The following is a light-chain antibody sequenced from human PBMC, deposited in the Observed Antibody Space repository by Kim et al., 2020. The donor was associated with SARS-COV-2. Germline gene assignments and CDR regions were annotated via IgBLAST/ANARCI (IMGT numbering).Light chain of an antibody. CDR1: QNISTF. Sequence: SGSIGARVTITCRASQNISTFINWYQQKPGKAPKLLISAASSLASGVPSRFSGSGSGTDFTLTISSLQPEDFATYYCQQSHSTPYTFGQGTKLEI. CDR3: QQSHSTPYT. V-gene: IGKV1-39*01. CDR2: AAS. J-gene: IGKJ2*01.